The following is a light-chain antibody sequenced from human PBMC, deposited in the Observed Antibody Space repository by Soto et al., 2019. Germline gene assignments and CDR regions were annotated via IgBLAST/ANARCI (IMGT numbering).Light chain of an antibody. Sequence: EIVMTQSPATLSVSPGEGATLSCKASQNVYNNLAGYQQRPGQLPRLLIYDASTRATGISARFSGSGYGTEFTLTISSLQSEDFAVYFCQQCRNWPLTFGGGTKVELK. CDR2: DAS. V-gene: IGKV3-15*01. J-gene: IGKJ4*01. CDR3: QQCRNWPLT. CDR1: QNVYNN.